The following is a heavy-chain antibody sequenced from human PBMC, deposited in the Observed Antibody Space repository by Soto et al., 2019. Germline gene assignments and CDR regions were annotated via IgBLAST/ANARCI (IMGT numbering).Heavy chain of an antibody. CDR2: ISASSDAA. D-gene: IGHD1-26*01. Sequence: EVQLLESGGGLVQPGGSLRLSCAASGFPFSTSAMNWVRQAPGKGLEWVSIISASSDAAYYAESVKGRFASSRDNSKNTLYLQMNSLRAEDTAVYYCAKYSGSYTVSNGLSLWGQWTTVTVS. CDR3: AKYSGSYTVSNGLSL. V-gene: IGHV3-23*01. J-gene: IGHJ6*02. CDR1: GFPFSTSA.